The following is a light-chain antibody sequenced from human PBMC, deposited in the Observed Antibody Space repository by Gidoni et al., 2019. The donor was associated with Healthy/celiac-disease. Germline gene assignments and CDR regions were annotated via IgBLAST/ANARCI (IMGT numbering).Light chain of an antibody. Sequence: DIQMTQSPSSLSASVGDRVTITSRASQSISSYLNWYQQKPGKAPKLLIYAASRLQSGGLSRVSGSGSGTDFTLTISSLQPEDFATYYCQQSYSTLTWTFGQGTKVEIK. CDR1: QSISSY. V-gene: IGKV1-39*01. J-gene: IGKJ1*01. CDR2: AAS. CDR3: QQSYSTLTWT.